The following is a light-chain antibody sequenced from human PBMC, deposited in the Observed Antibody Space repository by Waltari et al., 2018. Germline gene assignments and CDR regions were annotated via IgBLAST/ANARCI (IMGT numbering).Light chain of an antibody. CDR1: NIGGKS. J-gene: IGLJ2*01. CDR3: QVWESRSDLVV. V-gene: IGLV3-21*02. CDR2: ADS. Sequence: SYVLTQPPSVSVAPGQTARITCGGNNIGGKSVPWYQQRPGQAPVLVVYADSDRPSGIPERFSGANSGNTATLTISRVGAGDEADYFCQVWESRSDLVVFGGGTKLTVL.